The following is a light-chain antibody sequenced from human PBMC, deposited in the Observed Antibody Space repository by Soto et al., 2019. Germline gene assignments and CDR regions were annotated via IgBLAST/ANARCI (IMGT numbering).Light chain of an antibody. Sequence: QSVLTQPPSASGTPGQRVTISCSGSSSDIGSNYVYWYQHLPGTAPKLLLYRNNQRPSGVPDRFSGSKSGTSASLAISGLRSEDEADFYCVAWDDSLSAWVFGGGTKVTVL. CDR3: VAWDDSLSAWV. CDR1: SSDIGSNY. CDR2: RNN. J-gene: IGLJ3*02. V-gene: IGLV1-47*01.